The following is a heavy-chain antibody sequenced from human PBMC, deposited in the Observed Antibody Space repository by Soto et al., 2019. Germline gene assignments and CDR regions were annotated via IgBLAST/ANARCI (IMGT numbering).Heavy chain of an antibody. CDR2: IYYSGST. D-gene: IGHD5-18*01. CDR3: ARRGTAMVGEGMDV. Sequence: PSETLSLTCTVSGGSISSYYWSWIRQPPGKGLEWIGYIYYSGSTNYNPSLKSRVTISVDTSKNQFSLKLSSVTAADTAVYYCARRGTAMVGEGMDVWGQGTTVTVS. J-gene: IGHJ6*02. CDR1: GGSISSYY. V-gene: IGHV4-59*01.